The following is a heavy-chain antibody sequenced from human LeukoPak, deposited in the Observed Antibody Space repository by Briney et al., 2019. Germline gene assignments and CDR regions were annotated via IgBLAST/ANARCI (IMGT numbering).Heavy chain of an antibody. CDR2: IYSPGTT. V-gene: IGHV4-59*02. CDR1: GASVSSLH. J-gene: IGHJ4*02. Sequence: SETLSLTCSVSGASVSSLHWNWTRQSPGKGLEWIGNIYSPGTTKYNPSLKSRVTLSLDTSKNQFSLRLTSVTAADTAVYFCTKGYYEPFDSWGQGILVTVSS. CDR3: TKGYYEPFDS. D-gene: IGHD3-16*01.